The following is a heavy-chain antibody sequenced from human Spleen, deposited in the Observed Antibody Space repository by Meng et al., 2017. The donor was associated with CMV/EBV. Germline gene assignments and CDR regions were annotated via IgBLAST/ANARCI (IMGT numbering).Heavy chain of an antibody. Sequence: GSLRLSCAVYGGSFSGYYWSWIRQPPGKGLEWIGEINHSGSTNYNPSLKSRVTISVDTSKNQFSLKLSSVTAADTAVYYCARDGYSNYLYYYYYGMDVWGQGTTVTVSS. J-gene: IGHJ6*02. CDR1: GGSFSGYY. D-gene: IGHD4-11*01. CDR2: INHSGST. V-gene: IGHV4-34*01. CDR3: ARDGYSNYLYYYYYGMDV.